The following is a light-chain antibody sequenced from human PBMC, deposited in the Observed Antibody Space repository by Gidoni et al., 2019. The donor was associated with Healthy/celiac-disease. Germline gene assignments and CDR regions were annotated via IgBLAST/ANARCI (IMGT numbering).Light chain of an antibody. Sequence: IVLTQSPGTLSLSPGESATLSCRASQSVSSSYLAWYQQKPGQAPRLLIYGASSRATGIPDRFSGSGSGTDFTLTISRLEPEDFAVYYCQQYGSPYTFGQGTKLEIK. J-gene: IGKJ2*01. V-gene: IGKV3-20*01. CDR3: QQYGSPYT. CDR2: GAS. CDR1: QSVSSSY.